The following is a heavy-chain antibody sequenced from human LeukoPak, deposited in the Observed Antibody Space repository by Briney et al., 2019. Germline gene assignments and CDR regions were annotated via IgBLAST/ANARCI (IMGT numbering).Heavy chain of an antibody. Sequence: SETLSLTCSVSGGSISSYYWSWIRQPAGKALEWIGRIYTSGSTNYNPSLKSRVTMSVDTSKNQFSLKLSSVTAADTAVYYCARDHQSRGWSYWYFDLWGRGTLVTVSS. CDR1: GGSISSYY. CDR3: ARDHQSRGWSYWYFDL. J-gene: IGHJ2*01. D-gene: IGHD6-19*01. V-gene: IGHV4-4*07. CDR2: IYTSGST.